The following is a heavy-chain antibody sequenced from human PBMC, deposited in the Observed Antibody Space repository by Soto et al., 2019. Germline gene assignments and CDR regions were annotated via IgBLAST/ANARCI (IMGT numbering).Heavy chain of an antibody. CDR2: IQHDASNI. Sequence: QVQLVESGGGVVQPGGSVRLSCAASGFAFSAFSMHWVRQAPGKGLEWVAVIQHDASNIYYANSVKDRFTISRDNSKNTLYLQMNDLTAEDTALYYCVRVGWGYSFGNGMDGWGQGTTVTVSS. J-gene: IGHJ6*02. D-gene: IGHD5-18*01. V-gene: IGHV3-30-3*01. CDR3: VRVGWGYSFGNGMDG. CDR1: GFAFSAFS.